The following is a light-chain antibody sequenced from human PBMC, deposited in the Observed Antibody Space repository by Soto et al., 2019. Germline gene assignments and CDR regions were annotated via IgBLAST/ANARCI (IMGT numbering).Light chain of an antibody. CDR3: QQYDNSPYT. V-gene: IGKV3-20*01. CDR1: QSVSSSF. Sequence: DIVLTQSPGTLSLSPGERATLSCRASQSVSSSFLGWYQQKPGQAPRLLIYGASSRATGIPDRFSGSGSGTDFTLSISRLEPEDFAVYYCQQYDNSPYTFGQGTKLEIK. J-gene: IGKJ2*01. CDR2: GAS.